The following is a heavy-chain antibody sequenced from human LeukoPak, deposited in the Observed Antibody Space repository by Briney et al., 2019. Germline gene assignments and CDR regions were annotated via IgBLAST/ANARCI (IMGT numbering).Heavy chain of an antibody. D-gene: IGHD6-19*01. V-gene: IGHV3-23*01. J-gene: IGHJ5*02. CDR2: IRGSGGST. CDR3: AKDVAVADTGLDP. Sequence: GGSLRLSCAASGFTFSSYALNWVRQAPGKGLEWVSGIRGSGGSTYYADSVRGRFTISRDNSKNTLYLQMNSLRAEDTAVYYCAKDVAVADTGLDPWGQGTLVTVSS. CDR1: GFTFSSYA.